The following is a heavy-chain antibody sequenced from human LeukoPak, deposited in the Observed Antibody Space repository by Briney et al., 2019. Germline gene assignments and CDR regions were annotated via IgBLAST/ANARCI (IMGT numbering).Heavy chain of an antibody. J-gene: IGHJ3*02. V-gene: IGHV4-59*11. CDR3: TRSTNLEAFDI. D-gene: IGHD2-8*01. CDR1: GGSFSGPY. CDR2: IYYSGST. Sequence: PSETLSLTCAVYGGSFSGPYWSWIRQPPGKGLEWIGYIYYSGSTNYNPSLKSRVTISVDTSKNQCSLKLSSVTTADTAVYYCTRSTNLEAFDIWGQGTMVTVSS.